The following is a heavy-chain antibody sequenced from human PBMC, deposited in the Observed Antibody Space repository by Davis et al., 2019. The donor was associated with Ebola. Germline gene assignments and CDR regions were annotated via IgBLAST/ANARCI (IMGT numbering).Heavy chain of an antibody. CDR2: ISWNSGSI. CDR1: GFTFDDYA. Sequence: SLKISCAASGFTFDDYAMHWVRQAPGKGLEWVSDISWNSGSIGYADSVKGRFTISRDNAKNSLYLQMNSLRAEDTALYYCAKSAGYYYDSSGYYPSYYFDYWGQGTLVTVSS. J-gene: IGHJ4*02. CDR3: AKSAGYYYDSSGYYPSYYFDY. V-gene: IGHV3-9*01. D-gene: IGHD3-22*01.